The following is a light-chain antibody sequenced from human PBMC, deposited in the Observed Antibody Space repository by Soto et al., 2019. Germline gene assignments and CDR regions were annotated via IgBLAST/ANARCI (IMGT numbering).Light chain of an antibody. J-gene: IGKJ5*01. V-gene: IGKV2-28*01. CDR1: QSLLHSNGYNY. CDR3: MQALQTSIT. CDR2: LGS. Sequence: DIEMTQSPLSLPVTPGEPASISCRSSQSLLHSNGYNYLDWYLQKPGQSPQLLIYLGSNRASGVPDRFSGSGSGTDFTLKISRVEAEDVGVYYCMQALQTSITFAQGARLEI.